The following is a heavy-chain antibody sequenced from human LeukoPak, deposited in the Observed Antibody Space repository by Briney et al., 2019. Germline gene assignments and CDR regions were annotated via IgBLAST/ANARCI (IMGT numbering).Heavy chain of an antibody. CDR2: LYTSGST. CDR1: GGSISSSSYY. V-gene: IGHV4-61*02. J-gene: IGHJ6*02. D-gene: IGHD3-22*01. CDR3: ARDRVDSSGYYYYYGIDV. Sequence: SETLSLTCTVSGGSISSSSYYWSWIRQPAGTGLEWIGRLYTSGSTNYNPSLKSRLTMSADTSKNQFSLNLRSVTAADTAIYYCARDRVDSSGYYYYYGIDVWGQGTAVTVSS.